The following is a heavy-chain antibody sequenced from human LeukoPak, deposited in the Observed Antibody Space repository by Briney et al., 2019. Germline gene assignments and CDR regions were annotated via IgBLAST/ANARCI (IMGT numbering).Heavy chain of an antibody. CDR1: GFTFSNYW. J-gene: IGHJ6*03. V-gene: IGHV3-7*03. CDR2: IKQDGSVK. CDR3: AKGGGGRLIYYYYMDV. Sequence: GGSLRLSCAASGFTFSNYWMSWVRQAPGKGLEWVANIKQDGSVKQYVDSIKGRFTISRDNAKNSLYLQMNSLRAEDMALYYCAKGGGGRLIYYYYMDVWGKGTTVTVSS. D-gene: IGHD3-16*01.